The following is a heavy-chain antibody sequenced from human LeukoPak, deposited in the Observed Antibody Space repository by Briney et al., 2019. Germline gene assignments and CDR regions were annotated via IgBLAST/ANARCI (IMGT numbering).Heavy chain of an antibody. J-gene: IGHJ4*02. CDR2: INWNGGST. V-gene: IGHV3-20*04. D-gene: IGHD1-26*01. CDR3: ARDQWELHRGYFDY. Sequence: GGSLRLSCAASGFTFDDYGMSWVRQAPGKGLEWVSGINWNGGSTGYADSVKGRFTISRDNAKNSLYLQMNSLRAEDTALYYCARDQWELHRGYFDYWGQGTLVTVSS. CDR1: GFTFDDYG.